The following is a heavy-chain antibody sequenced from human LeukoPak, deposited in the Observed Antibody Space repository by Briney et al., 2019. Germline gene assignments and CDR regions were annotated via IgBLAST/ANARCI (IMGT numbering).Heavy chain of an antibody. CDR1: GFPFSSHA. CDR3: ANEIRPNDY. D-gene: IGHD3-16*01. CDR2: IDISGGAT. V-gene: IGHV3-23*05. J-gene: IGHJ4*02. Sequence: GGSLRLSCVASGFPFSSHAMCWVRQAPGKGLEWVSSIDISGGATWYADSVRGRFTISRDNSKNTLYLQMTRLRVEDTALYYCANEIRPNDYWGQGTLVSVSS.